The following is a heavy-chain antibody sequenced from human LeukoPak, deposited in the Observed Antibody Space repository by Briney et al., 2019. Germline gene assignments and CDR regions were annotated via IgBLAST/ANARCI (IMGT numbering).Heavy chain of an antibody. D-gene: IGHD3-10*01. CDR1: GFTVSSNY. Sequence: GGSLRLSCAASGFTVSSNYMSWVRQAPGKGLEWVSVIYSGGSTYYADSVKGRFTVSRDNSKNTLYLQMNSLRAEDTAVYYCARADYYGSGSYYNAGFDYWGQGTLVTVSS. V-gene: IGHV3-66*02. CDR2: IYSGGST. J-gene: IGHJ4*02. CDR3: ARADYYGSGSYYNAGFDY.